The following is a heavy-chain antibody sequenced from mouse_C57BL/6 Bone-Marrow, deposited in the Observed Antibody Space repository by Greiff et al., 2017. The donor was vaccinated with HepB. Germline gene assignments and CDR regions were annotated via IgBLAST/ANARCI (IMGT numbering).Heavy chain of an antibody. D-gene: IGHD1-1*01. CDR1: GYTFTSYW. Sequence: QVQLQQPGAELVRPGSSVKLSCKASGYTFTSYWMHWVKQRPIQGLEWIGNIDPSDSETHYNQKFKDKATLTVDKSSSTAYMQLSSLTSEDSAVYYFASYGSRNAMDYWGQGTSVTVSS. J-gene: IGHJ4*01. CDR3: ASYGSRNAMDY. V-gene: IGHV1-52*01. CDR2: IDPSDSET.